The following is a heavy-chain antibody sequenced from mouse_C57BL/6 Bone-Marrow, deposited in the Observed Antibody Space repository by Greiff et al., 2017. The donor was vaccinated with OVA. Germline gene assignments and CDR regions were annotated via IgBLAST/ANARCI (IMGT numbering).Heavy chain of an antibody. Sequence: EVKLMESGGGLVKPGGSLKLSCAASGFTFSSYAMSWVRQTPEKRLEWVATISDGGSYTYYPDNVQGRFTISSDNAKNNLYLQMSHLKSEDTAMYYCARDREAWFAYWGQGTLVTVSA. D-gene: IGHD3-1*01. CDR1: GFTFSSYA. J-gene: IGHJ3*01. CDR3: ARDREAWFAY. V-gene: IGHV5-4*01. CDR2: ISDGGSYT.